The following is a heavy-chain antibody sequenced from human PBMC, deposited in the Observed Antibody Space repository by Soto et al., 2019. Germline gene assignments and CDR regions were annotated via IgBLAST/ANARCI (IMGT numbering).Heavy chain of an antibody. CDR2: INSDGTTT. CDR1: GFTFNNFW. V-gene: IGHV3-74*01. Sequence: GGSLRLSCAASGFTFNNFWMYWVRQTPEKGLVWVSGINSDGTTTIYADSVKGRFTISRDNAKNTLYLQMNSLTVEDTAIYYCVRDIRWGQGTLVTVSS. J-gene: IGHJ4*02. CDR3: VRDIR.